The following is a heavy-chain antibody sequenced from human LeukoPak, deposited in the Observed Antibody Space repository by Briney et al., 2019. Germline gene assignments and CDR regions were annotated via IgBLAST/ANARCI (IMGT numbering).Heavy chain of an antibody. CDR1: GFTFDDYA. J-gene: IGHJ5*02. D-gene: IGHD3-22*01. V-gene: IGHV3-9*01. CDR2: ISWNSGSI. CDR3: ARSGSYLYNWFDP. Sequence: PGGSLRLSCAASGFTFDDYAMHWVRQAPGKGLEWVSGISWNSGSIGYADSVKGRFTISRDNAKNSLYLQMNSLRAEDTALYYCARSGSYLYNWFDPWGQGILVTVSS.